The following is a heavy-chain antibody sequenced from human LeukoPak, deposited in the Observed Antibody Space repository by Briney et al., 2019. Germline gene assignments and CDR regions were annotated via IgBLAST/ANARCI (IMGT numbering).Heavy chain of an antibody. CDR1: GGTFSSYA. V-gene: IGHV1-69*04. D-gene: IGHD2-21*02. CDR2: IIPILGIP. Sequence: SVKVACKASGGTFSSYAISWVRQAPGQGLEWMGRIIPILGIPNYAQKFQGRVTITADKSTTTAYMELSSLRSEDTAVYYCATEAIVVVTARDYWYFDLWGRGTLVTVSP. J-gene: IGHJ2*01. CDR3: ATEAIVVVTARDYWYFDL.